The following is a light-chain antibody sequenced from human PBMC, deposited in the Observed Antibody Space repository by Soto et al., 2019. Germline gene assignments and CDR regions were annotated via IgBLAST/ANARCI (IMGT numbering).Light chain of an antibody. V-gene: IGKV1-5*01. CDR2: DAS. J-gene: IGKJ1*01. Sequence: DIQMTQSPSTLSASVGDRVTITCRASQSISSWLAWYQQKPGKAPKLQIYDASSLESGVRSRFSGSGSGTEFTLTISRLHPDDFATYYCQQYNSFWTFGQGTKVEIK. CDR3: QQYNSFWT. CDR1: QSISSW.